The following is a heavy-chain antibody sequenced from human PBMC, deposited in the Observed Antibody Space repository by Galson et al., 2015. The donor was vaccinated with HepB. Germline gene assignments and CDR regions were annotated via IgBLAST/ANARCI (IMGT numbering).Heavy chain of an antibody. CDR3: ARGPSPYYYDNIGNGFDV. D-gene: IGHD3-22*01. Sequence: LSLTCTVSGGSISGSSYYWGWIRQPPGKGLEWIGSIYYSGSTYYNPSLKSRVTISADTSKNQFSLKLRFVTAADTAVYYCARGPSPYYYDNIGNGFDVWGQGTMVTVSS. CDR1: GGSISGSSYY. V-gene: IGHV4-39*07. CDR2: IYYSGST. J-gene: IGHJ3*01.